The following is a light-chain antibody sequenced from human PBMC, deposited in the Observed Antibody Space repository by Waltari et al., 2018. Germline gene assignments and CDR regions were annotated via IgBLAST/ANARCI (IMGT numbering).Light chain of an antibody. CDR3: HQYYSSLLT. CDR1: QSILSSSNNKNY. Sequence: DIVMTQSPDSLAVSLGERATIHCKSNQSILSSSNNKNYLAWFQQKPGQPPRLLIYWASTRESGVPDRFSGSGSGADFTLTINNLQAEDVALYYCHQYYSSLLTFGGGTKVEIK. CDR2: WAS. V-gene: IGKV4-1*01. J-gene: IGKJ4*01.